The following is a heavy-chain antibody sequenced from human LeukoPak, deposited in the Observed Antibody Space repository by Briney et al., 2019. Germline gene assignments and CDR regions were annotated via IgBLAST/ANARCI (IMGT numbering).Heavy chain of an antibody. CDR3: ARVAGYSSSWYGNYYYYMDV. V-gene: IGHV1-8*01. J-gene: IGHJ6*03. D-gene: IGHD6-13*01. CDR1: GYTFTSYD. CDR2: MNPNSGNT. Sequence: ASVKVSCKASGYTFTSYDINWVRQATGQGLEWMGWMNPNSGNTGYAQKFQGRVTMTRNTSISTAYMELSSLRSEDTAVYYCARVAGYSSSWYGNYYYYMDVWGKGTTVTISS.